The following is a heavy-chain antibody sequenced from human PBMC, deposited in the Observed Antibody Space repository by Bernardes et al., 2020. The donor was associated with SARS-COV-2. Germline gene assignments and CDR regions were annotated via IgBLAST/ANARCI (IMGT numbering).Heavy chain of an antibody. J-gene: IGHJ4*02. V-gene: IGHV3-74*01. Sequence: GGSLRLSCAASGFTFGIDWMHWVRQAPGKGPVWVSRMNRDGTIIDHADSVKGRFTISRDNAKNTLYLQMHSLRAEDTALYYCVRDMYGSNDYYFDHWGQGTLVTVSS. CDR2: MNRDGTII. CDR3: VRDMYGSNDYYFDH. CDR1: GFTFGIDW. D-gene: IGHD2-8*01.